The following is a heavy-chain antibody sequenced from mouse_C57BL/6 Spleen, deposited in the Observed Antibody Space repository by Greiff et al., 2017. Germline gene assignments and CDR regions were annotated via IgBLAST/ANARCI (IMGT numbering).Heavy chain of an antibody. Sequence: QVQLQQSGAELVMPGASVKLSCKASGYTFTSYWMHWVKQRPGQGLEWIGEIDPSDSYTNYNQKFKGKSTLTVDKSSSTAYMQLSSLTSEDSAVYYCARRGGTPYFDYWGQGTTLTVSS. CDR1: GYTFTSYW. CDR3: ARRGGTPYFDY. CDR2: IDPSDSYT. V-gene: IGHV1-69*01. D-gene: IGHD4-1*01. J-gene: IGHJ2*01.